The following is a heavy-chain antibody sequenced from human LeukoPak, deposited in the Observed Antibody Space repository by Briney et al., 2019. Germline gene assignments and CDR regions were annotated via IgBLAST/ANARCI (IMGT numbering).Heavy chain of an antibody. CDR1: GGTSRSSSYY. J-gene: IGHJ4*02. CDR2: IYYSGST. Sequence: SETLSLNCTVSGGTSRSSSYYWGWIRQPPGKGLEWIGSIYYSGSTYYKASLKSRGTISVDTSKNQFSLKLNYVTATDTAVYFCARQVVAVAGTGYFDYWGQGTLVTVSS. CDR3: ARQVVAVAGTGYFDY. V-gene: IGHV4-39*01. D-gene: IGHD6-19*01.